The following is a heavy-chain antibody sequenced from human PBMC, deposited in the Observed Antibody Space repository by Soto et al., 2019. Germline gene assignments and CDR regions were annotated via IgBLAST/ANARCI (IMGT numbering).Heavy chain of an antibody. V-gene: IGHV5-10-1*01. D-gene: IGHD2-15*01. Sequence: EVQLVQSGAEVKKPGESLRISCKGSGYSFTSYWISWVRQMPGKGLEWMGRIDPSDSYTNYSPSFQGHVTISADKSISTAYLQWSSLKASDTAMYYCAITPREMGYYYGMDVWGQGTTVTVSS. CDR3: AITPREMGYYYGMDV. CDR2: IDPSDSYT. J-gene: IGHJ6*02. CDR1: GYSFTSYW.